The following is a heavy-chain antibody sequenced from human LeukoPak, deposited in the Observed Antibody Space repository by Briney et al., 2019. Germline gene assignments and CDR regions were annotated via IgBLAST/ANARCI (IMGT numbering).Heavy chain of an antibody. Sequence: GGSLGLSCAASGFTFSSYSMNWVRQAPGKGLEWVSSISSSSSYIYYADSVKGRFTISRDNAKNSLYLQMNSLRAEDTAVYYCARDREMRSGFTFDYWGQGTLVTVSS. CDR1: GFTFSSYS. V-gene: IGHV3-21*01. J-gene: IGHJ4*02. CDR2: ISSSSSYI. CDR3: ARDREMRSGFTFDY. D-gene: IGHD3-10*01.